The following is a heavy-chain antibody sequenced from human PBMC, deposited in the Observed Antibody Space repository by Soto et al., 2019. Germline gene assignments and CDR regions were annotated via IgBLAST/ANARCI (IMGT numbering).Heavy chain of an antibody. CDR3: ARGGSNDWQVAFDI. J-gene: IGHJ3*02. CDR1: GGSFSTYY. CDR2: INHSGSN. Sequence: QLQQWGAGLLKPSETLSLTCVVSGGSFSTYYYNWIRQSPGKGLEWSGEINHSGSNNYSPSLKSRVTMSLDTYKNQCSLKLTSVTAADTAVYYCARGGSNDWQVAFDIWGQGTMVTVSS. V-gene: IGHV4-34*01. D-gene: IGHD3-9*01.